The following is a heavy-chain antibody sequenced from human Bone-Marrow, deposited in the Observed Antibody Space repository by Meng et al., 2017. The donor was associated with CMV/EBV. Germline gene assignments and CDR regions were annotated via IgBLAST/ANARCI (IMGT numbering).Heavy chain of an antibody. CDR1: GYSFTSYW. Sequence: KVSCKASGYSFTSYWIGWVRQMPGKGLEWMGIIYPGDSDTRYSPSFQGQVTISADKSISTAYLQWGSLKASDTAMYYCARLAAHWGIADLDYWGQGTLVTVSS. V-gene: IGHV5-51*01. CDR2: IYPGDSDT. CDR3: ARLAAHWGIADLDY. D-gene: IGHD6-13*01. J-gene: IGHJ4*02.